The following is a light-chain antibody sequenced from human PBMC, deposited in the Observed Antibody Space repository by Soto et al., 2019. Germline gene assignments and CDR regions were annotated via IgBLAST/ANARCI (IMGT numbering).Light chain of an antibody. CDR3: LQYLNWPPYT. CDR1: QSVSSN. V-gene: IGKV3-15*01. Sequence: EIVMTQSPATLSVSPGERATLSCRDSQSVSSNLVWYQQTPGQAPRLLIYGPSTRANGIPSRFSGSGSGTEFPLSLSSLHAECCVCNFFLQYLNWPPYTFGQGTKLEIK. J-gene: IGKJ2*01. CDR2: GPS.